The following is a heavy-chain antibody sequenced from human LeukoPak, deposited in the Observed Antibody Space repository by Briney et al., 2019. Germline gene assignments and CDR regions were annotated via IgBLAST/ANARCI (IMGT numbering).Heavy chain of an antibody. J-gene: IGHJ4*02. CDR3: ARGDYYDSSGYSDYFDY. D-gene: IGHD3-22*01. V-gene: IGHV4-59*01. CDR2: IYYSGSA. Sequence: SETLSLTCTVSGGSISSYYWSWIRQPPGKGLEWIGYIYYSGSANYNPSLKSRVTISVDTSKNQFSLKLSSVTAADTAVYYCARGDYYDSSGYSDYFDYWGQGTLVTVSS. CDR1: GGSISSYY.